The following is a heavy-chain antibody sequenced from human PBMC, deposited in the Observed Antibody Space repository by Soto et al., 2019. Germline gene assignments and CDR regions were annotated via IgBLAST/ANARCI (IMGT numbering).Heavy chain of an antibody. D-gene: IGHD3-10*01. Sequence: EVQLVESGGGLVQPGGSLRLSCAASGFTFSSYSMNWVRQAPGKGLEWVSYISSSSSTIYYADSVKGRFTISRDNAKNSLYLQMNSLRGEDTAVYYCAREGVSYSGSGSLNYWGQGTLVTVSS. CDR3: AREGVSYSGSGSLNY. CDR1: GFTFSSYS. J-gene: IGHJ4*02. V-gene: IGHV3-48*01. CDR2: ISSSSSTI.